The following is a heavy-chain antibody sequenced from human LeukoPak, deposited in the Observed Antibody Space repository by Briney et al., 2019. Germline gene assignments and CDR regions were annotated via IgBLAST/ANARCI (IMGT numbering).Heavy chain of an antibody. D-gene: IGHD3-22*01. J-gene: IGHJ1*01. CDR1: GFSFDEYT. CDR2: IGWDGGSR. V-gene: IGHV3-43*01. Sequence: GGSLRLSCAASGFSFDEYTLHWVRQAPGKGLEWVSLIGWDGGSRDYADSVRGRFTISRDNSKTSLYLQMNSLRTEDTALYYCAKDLDSSGYRFYFRHWGQGTLVTVSS. CDR3: AKDLDSSGYRFYFRH.